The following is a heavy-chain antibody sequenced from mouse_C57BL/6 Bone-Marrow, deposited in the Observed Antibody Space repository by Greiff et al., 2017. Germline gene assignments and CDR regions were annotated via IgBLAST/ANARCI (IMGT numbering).Heavy chain of an antibody. J-gene: IGHJ2*01. CDR2: FWGDDDK. V-gene: IGHV8-8*01. Sequence: QVTLKVSGPGILQPSQTLRLTCSFSGFSLSTFGMGVGWIRQPSGKGREWQAHFWGDDDKYFNPALKGRITIPKDTSKNQLFLKIANVDTADTATYACARIEGFTTVLAYWGQGTTLTVSS. D-gene: IGHD1-1*01. CDR1: GFSLSTFGMG. CDR3: ARIEGFTTVLAY.